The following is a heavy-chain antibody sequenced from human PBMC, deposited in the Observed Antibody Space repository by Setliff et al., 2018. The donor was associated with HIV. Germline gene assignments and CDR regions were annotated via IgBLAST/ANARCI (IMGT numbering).Heavy chain of an antibody. J-gene: IGHJ3*02. CDR1: GYSFSSYA. CDR3: VGGRGGFFDEPFDM. D-gene: IGHD3-16*01. CDR2: INAAISHT. Sequence: ASVKVSCKASGYSFSSYAIHWVRQAAGQSPEWLGWINAAISHTRYSPKFQDRVTLTTDTSAGTKHMEMRSLRSEDTAVYYCVGGRGGFFDEPFDMWGPGTRVTVSS. V-gene: IGHV1-3*01.